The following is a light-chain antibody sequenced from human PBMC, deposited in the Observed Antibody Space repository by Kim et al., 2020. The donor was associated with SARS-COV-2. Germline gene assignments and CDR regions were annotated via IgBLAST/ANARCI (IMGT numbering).Light chain of an antibody. Sequence: DIQMTQFPSSLSASVGDRVTITCRASQSIVYYLNWYQQKPGKAPKLLIYGASSLQSGVPSRFSGSGSGTDFILTISSLQPEDFATYYCKQSYSTPITFGQGTRLEIK. CDR2: GAS. CDR1: QSIVYY. CDR3: KQSYSTPIT. J-gene: IGKJ5*01. V-gene: IGKV1-39*01.